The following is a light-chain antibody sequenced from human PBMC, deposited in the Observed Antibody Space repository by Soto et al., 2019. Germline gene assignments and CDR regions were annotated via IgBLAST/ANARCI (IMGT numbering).Light chain of an antibody. V-gene: IGKV1-17*01. CDR1: QGIGND. J-gene: IGKJ4*01. CDR2: AAS. CDR3: LQHNSYPLT. Sequence: DIQMTQSPSSLSAAAGDRVTITCRASQGIGNDLGWYQQKPEKAPKRLIYAASSLQSGVPSRFSGSGSGTEFTLTISSLQPEDFATYYCLQHNSYPLTFGGGTKVEIK.